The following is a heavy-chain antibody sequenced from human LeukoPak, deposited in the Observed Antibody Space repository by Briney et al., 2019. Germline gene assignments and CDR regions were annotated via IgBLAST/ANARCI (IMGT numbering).Heavy chain of an antibody. D-gene: IGHD4-17*01. CDR3: AKDIHGDYGGLDY. V-gene: IGHV3-23*01. Sequence: GGSLRLSCAASGFTFSSYAMTWVRQAPGKGLEWVSTIINSGATTYYADSVKGRFTISRDNSKNTLDLQMNSRRAEDTAAYYCAKDIHGDYGGLDYWGQGTLVTVSS. CDR1: GFTFSSYA. J-gene: IGHJ4*02. CDR2: IINSGATT.